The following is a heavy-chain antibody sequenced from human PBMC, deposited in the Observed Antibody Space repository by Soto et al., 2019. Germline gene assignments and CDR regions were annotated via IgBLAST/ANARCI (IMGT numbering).Heavy chain of an antibody. CDR1: GFTFSSYS. CDR2: ISSSSSYI. J-gene: IGHJ6*02. Sequence: PVGSLRLSCAASGFTFSSYSMNWVRQSPGKGLEWVSSISSSSSYIYYADSVKGRFTISRDNAKNSLYLQMNSLRAEDTAVYYCARVEAARTSLGMDVWGQGTTVTVSS. D-gene: IGHD6-6*01. CDR3: ARVEAARTSLGMDV. V-gene: IGHV3-21*01.